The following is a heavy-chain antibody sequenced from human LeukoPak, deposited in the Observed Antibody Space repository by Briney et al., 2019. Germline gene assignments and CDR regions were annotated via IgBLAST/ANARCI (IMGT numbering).Heavy chain of an antibody. CDR2: ISTSGST. Sequence: SETLSFTSTVSGGYISRSYRCWLRQPARKGLEWIGRISTSGSTNYNHSLKSRVTMSVDTSTNQFSLKLSSVTAADTAVYYCAREGGGCSSTSCYAGDFDYWGQGTLVTVSS. D-gene: IGHD2-2*01. CDR3: AREGGGCSSTSCYAGDFDY. J-gene: IGHJ4*02. V-gene: IGHV4-4*07. CDR1: GGYISRSY.